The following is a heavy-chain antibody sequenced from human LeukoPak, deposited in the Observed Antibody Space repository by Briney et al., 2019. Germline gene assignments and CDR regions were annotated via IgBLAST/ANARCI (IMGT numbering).Heavy chain of an antibody. CDR2: IYTSGST. V-gene: IGHV4-4*07. Sequence: SETLSLTCTVSGGSISSYYWSWIRQPAGKGLEWIGRIYTSGSTNYNPSLKSRVTMSVDTSKNQFSLKLSSVTAADTAVYYCARDHSSGWSGDWSDPWGQGTLVTVSS. D-gene: IGHD6-19*01. J-gene: IGHJ5*02. CDR1: GGSISSYY. CDR3: ARDHSSGWSGDWSDP.